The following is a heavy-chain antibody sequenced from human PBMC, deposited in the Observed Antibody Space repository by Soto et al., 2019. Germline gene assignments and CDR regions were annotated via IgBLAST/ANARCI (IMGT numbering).Heavy chain of an antibody. V-gene: IGHV1-8*01. Sequence: GAAVKFSFKASGYTFTTYDINWVRQAPGQGLDWMGWMNPYTGKAGYAQKFQGRVTMTRDNSISTAYMELSSLRSEDTAVYYCARRKERSVPLYFDSWGLGTLVTVSS. CDR3: ARRKERSVPLYFDS. CDR2: MNPYTGKA. CDR1: GYTFTTYD. D-gene: IGHD6-25*01. J-gene: IGHJ4*02.